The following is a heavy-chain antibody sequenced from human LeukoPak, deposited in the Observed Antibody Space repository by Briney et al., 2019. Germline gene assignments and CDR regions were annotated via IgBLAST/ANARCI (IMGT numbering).Heavy chain of an antibody. J-gene: IGHJ4*02. CDR3: ARGDAYGDPYYFDY. Sequence: GGSLRLSCAASGFTFSSYWMSWVRQAPGKGLEWVANIKQDGSEKYYVDSVKGRFTISRDNAKNSLYLQMNSLRAEDTAVYYCARGDAYGDPYYFDYWGQGTLVTVSS. V-gene: IGHV3-7*01. CDR1: GFTFSSYW. CDR2: IKQDGSEK. D-gene: IGHD4-17*01.